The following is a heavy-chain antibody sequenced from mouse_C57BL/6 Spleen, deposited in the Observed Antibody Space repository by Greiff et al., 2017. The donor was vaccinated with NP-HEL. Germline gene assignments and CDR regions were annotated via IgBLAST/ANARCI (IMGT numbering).Heavy chain of an antibody. V-gene: IGHV1-63*01. D-gene: IGHD1-1*01. CDR1: GYTFTNYW. CDR2: IYPGGGYT. Sequence: QVQLKQSGAELVRPGTSVKMSCKASGYTFTNYWIGWAKQRPGHGLEWIGDIYPGGGYTNYNEKFKGKATLTADKSSSTAYMQFSSLTSEDSAIYYCARAYGSSYYYAMDYWGQGTSVTVSS. J-gene: IGHJ4*01. CDR3: ARAYGSSYYYAMDY.